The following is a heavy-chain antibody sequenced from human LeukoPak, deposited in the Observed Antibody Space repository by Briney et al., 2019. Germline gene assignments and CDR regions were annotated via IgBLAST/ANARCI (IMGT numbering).Heavy chain of an antibody. CDR2: INTDGSST. V-gene: IGHV3-74*01. D-gene: IGHD1-7*01. CDR1: GITFSSYT. CDR3: AKDLTGVNYCLDQ. J-gene: IGHJ4*02. Sequence: GGSLRLSCAASGITFSSYTMTWVRQAPGEGLVWVSHINTDGSSTNYADSVKGRFTISRDNAKNTLYLQMNSLRAEDTAVYYCAKDLTGVNYCLDQWGQGTLVTVSS.